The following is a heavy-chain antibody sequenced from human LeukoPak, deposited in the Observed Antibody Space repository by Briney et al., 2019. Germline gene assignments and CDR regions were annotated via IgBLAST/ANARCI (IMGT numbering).Heavy chain of an antibody. CDR3: ARRRAGQRRDFWFDP. CDR2: NNHSGST. CDR1: AFTFTTYW. Sequence: GSLRLSCAASAFTFTTYWMSWVRQAPGKGLEWIGENNHSGSTNYNPSLKSRVTISIDTSKNQFSLKLTSVTAADTAVYFCARRRAGQRRDFWFDPWGQGTLVTVST. D-gene: IGHD3-3*01. J-gene: IGHJ5*02. V-gene: IGHV4-34*01.